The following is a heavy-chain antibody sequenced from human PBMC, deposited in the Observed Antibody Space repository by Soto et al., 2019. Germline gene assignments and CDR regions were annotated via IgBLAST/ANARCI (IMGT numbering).Heavy chain of an antibody. V-gene: IGHV3-11*01. Sequence: QVQLVESGGGLVKPGGSLRLSCAASGFTFNEYYMNWIRQAPGKGLEWLSFIGETDTPIKYSDSVKGRFTISRDNAKNSLYLQMTSLRADDTAVYYCARDAPLVRGAGDFDFWGRGTLVTISS. D-gene: IGHD3-10*01. CDR1: GFTFNEYY. J-gene: IGHJ4*02. CDR2: IGETDTPI. CDR3: ARDAPLVRGAGDFDF.